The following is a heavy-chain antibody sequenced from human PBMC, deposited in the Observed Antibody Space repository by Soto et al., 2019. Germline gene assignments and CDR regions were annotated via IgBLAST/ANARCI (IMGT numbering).Heavy chain of an antibody. V-gene: IGHV3-48*03. CDR1: GFTFSSYE. D-gene: IGHD5-18*01. CDR2: ISSISGSTI. Sequence: GSLRLSCAASGFTFSSYEMNWVRQAPGKGLEWVSYISSISGSTIYYADSVKGRFTISRDNAKNSLYLQMNSLRAEDTAVYYCARGPPGSYGSIDYWGQGTLVTVSS. CDR3: ARGPPGSYGSIDY. J-gene: IGHJ4*02.